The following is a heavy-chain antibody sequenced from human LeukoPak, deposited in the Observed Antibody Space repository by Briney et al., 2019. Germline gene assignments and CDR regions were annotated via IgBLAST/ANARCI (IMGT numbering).Heavy chain of an antibody. CDR3: ASFQRVGATPTQRDY. J-gene: IGHJ4*02. D-gene: IGHD1-26*01. CDR2: INSDGSTT. CDR1: GFTFSSYW. Sequence: GGSLRLSCAVSGFTFSSYWMHWVRQAPGKGLVWVSHINSDGSTTTYADSVKGRFTISRDNAKNTLYLQMNSLRAEDTAVYYCASFQRVGATPTQRDYWGQGTLVTVSS. V-gene: IGHV3-74*01.